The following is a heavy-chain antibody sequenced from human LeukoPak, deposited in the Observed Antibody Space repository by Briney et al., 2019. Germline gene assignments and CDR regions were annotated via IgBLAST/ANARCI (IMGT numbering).Heavy chain of an antibody. D-gene: IGHD3-22*01. CDR3: ARAPDYYYDSSGPHFDY. CDR2: IRVGDVT. CDR1: GFAVSNKF. V-gene: IGHV3-53*01. J-gene: IGHJ4*02. Sequence: GGSLRLSCAASGFAVSNKFMYWVRQAPGKGLEWVSVIRVGDVTHYADSVKGRFTTSRDSSKNTVYLQMESLRVEDTAVYYCARAPDYYYDSSGPHFDYWGQGTLVTVSS.